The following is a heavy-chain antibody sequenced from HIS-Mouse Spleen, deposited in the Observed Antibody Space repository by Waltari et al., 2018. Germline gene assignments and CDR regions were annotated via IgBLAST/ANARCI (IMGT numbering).Heavy chain of an antibody. V-gene: IGHV1-2*02. CDR2: T. D-gene: IGHD3-3*01. Sequence: TNYAQKFQGRVTMTRDTSISTAYMELSRLRSDDTAVYYCARGLRFSDYWGQGTLVTVSS. CDR3: ARGLRFSDY. J-gene: IGHJ4*02.